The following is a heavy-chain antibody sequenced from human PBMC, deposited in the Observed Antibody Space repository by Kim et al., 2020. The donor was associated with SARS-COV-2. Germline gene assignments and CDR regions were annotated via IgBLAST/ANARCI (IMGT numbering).Heavy chain of an antibody. D-gene: IGHD2-2*01. J-gene: IGHJ6*02. V-gene: IGHV4-59*13. Sequence: SETLSLTCTVSGGSISSYYWSWIRQPPGKGLEWIGYIYYSGSTNYNPSLKSRVTISVDTSKNQFSLKLSSVTAADTAVYYCARDRGYCSSTSCYRANAAAAHYYYGMDVWGQGTTVTVSS. CDR2: IYYSGST. CDR1: GGSISSYY. CDR3: ARDRGYCSSTSCYRANAAAAHYYYGMDV.